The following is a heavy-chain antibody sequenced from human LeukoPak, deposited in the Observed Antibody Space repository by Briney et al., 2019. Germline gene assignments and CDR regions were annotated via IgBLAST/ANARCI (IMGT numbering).Heavy chain of an antibody. J-gene: IGHJ4*02. CDR2: IVPIFGTA. CDR3: ARDGFEYSSSSVDY. CDR1: GGTFSSYA. D-gene: IGHD6-6*01. V-gene: IGHV1-69*13. Sequence: SVKVSCKASGGTFSSYAISWVRQAPGQGLEWMGGIVPIFGTANYAQKFQGRVTITADESTSTAYMELSSLRSEDTAVYYCARDGFEYSSSSVDYWGQGTLVTVSS.